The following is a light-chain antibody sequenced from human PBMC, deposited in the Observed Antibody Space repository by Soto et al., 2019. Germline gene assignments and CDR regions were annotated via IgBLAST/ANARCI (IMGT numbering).Light chain of an antibody. CDR1: QSVSSY. CDR2: DAS. V-gene: IGKV3-11*01. J-gene: IGKJ4*01. Sequence: EIVLTQSPATLSLSPGERATLSCRASQSVSSYLAWYQQKPGQAPRLLIYDASNRATGIPARFRGSGSGTEFTLTISSLKYEDLALYYCQQYNNWPHTFGGGTMVDIK. CDR3: QQYNNWPHT.